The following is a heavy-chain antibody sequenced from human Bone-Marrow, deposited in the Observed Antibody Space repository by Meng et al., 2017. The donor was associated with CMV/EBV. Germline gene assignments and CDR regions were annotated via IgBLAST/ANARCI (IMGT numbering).Heavy chain of an antibody. V-gene: IGHV3-48*03. D-gene: IGHD3-3*01. CDR1: GFTFSSYE. CDR2: ISSSGSTI. J-gene: IGHJ4*02. CDR3: ARDERSARADY. Sequence: LSLTCAASGFTFSSYEMNWVRQAPGKGLEWVSYISSSGSTIYYADSVKGRFTISRDNAKNSLYLQMNSLRAEDTAVYYCARDERSARADYWGQGTLVTVSS.